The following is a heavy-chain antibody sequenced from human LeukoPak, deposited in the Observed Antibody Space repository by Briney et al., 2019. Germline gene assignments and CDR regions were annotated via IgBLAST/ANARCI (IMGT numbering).Heavy chain of an antibody. V-gene: IGHV3-23*01. Sequence: PGGSLRLSCAASGFTFSSYAMSWVRQAPGKGLEWVSAISGSGGSTYYADSVKGRFTISRDNSKNTLYLQTNSLRAEDTAVYYCAKDMGMGSGSYPPHDAFDIWGQGTMVTVSS. D-gene: IGHD3-10*01. CDR3: AKDMGMGSGSYPPHDAFDI. J-gene: IGHJ3*02. CDR2: ISGSGGST. CDR1: GFTFSSYA.